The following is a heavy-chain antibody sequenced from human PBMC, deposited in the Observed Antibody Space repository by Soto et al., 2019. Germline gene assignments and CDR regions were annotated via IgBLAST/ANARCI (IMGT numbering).Heavy chain of an antibody. CDR3: VRVNEGVYYDSSGYYDF. CDR1: GDRFSSYG. V-gene: IGHV1-18*03. D-gene: IGHD3-22*01. Sequence: ASVKVSCKASGDRFSSYGICCVRRAPGQVLQWMGWISTCSVNTNFAQDFRDRLTMTTDTSTNTAYMELSSLRSDDMAVYYCVRVNEGVYYDSSGYYDFWGQGTLVTVSS. J-gene: IGHJ4*02. CDR2: ISTCSVNT.